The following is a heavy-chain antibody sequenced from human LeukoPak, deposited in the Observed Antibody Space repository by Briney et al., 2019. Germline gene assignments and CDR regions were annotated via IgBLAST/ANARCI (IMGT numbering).Heavy chain of an antibody. D-gene: IGHD7-27*01. CDR2: IYSGGST. CDR3: ARATNWAVPFDY. J-gene: IGHJ4*02. Sequence: GGSLRLSCAASGFTFSSYAMSWVRQAPGKGLEWVSVIYSGGSTYYADSVKGRFTISRDNSKNTLYLQMNSLKAEDTAVYYCARATNWAVPFDYWGQGTLVTVSS. V-gene: IGHV3-66*01. CDR1: GFTFSSYA.